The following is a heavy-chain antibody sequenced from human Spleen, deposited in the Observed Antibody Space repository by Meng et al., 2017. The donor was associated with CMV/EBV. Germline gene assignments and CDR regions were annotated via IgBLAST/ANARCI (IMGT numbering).Heavy chain of an antibody. J-gene: IGHJ6*02. Sequence: ASVKVSCKASGYTFTTYDISWVRQAPGQGLEWMGWISAYNAKTHYAQKFQGRVTMTTETSTSTAYMELGSLRSDDTAVYYCARADFVTIFRVVNHIYGMDVWGQETTVTVSS. V-gene: IGHV1-18*01. CDR3: ARADFVTIFRVVNHIYGMDV. D-gene: IGHD3-3*01. CDR2: ISAYNAKT. CDR1: GYTFTTYD.